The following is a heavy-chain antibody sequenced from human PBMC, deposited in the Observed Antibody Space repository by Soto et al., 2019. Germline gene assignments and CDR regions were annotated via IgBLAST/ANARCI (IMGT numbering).Heavy chain of an antibody. CDR1: GGSISSSSYY. CDR3: ARHYLTAHRYYDFWSGHGPTRYYYYYYGMDV. Sequence: SETLSLTCTVSGGSISSSSYYWGWIRQPPGKGLEWIGSIYYSGSTYYNPSLKSRVTISVDTSKNQFSLKLSSVTAADTAVYYCARHYLTAHRYYDFWSGHGPTRYYYYYYGMDVWGQGTMVTVSS. CDR2: IYYSGST. V-gene: IGHV4-39*01. J-gene: IGHJ6*02. D-gene: IGHD3-3*01.